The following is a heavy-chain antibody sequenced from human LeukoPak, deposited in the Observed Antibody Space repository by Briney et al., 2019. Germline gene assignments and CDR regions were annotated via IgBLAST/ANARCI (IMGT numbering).Heavy chain of an antibody. D-gene: IGHD3-16*02. CDR2: IIPIFGTA. CDR3: ARAFHDYVWGSYREIDY. Sequence: ASVKVSCKASGGTFSSYAISWVRQAPGQGLEWMGGIIPIFGTANYAQKFQGRVTITSDESTSTAYMELSSLRSEDTAVYYCARAFHDYVWGSYREIDYWGQGTLVTVSS. CDR1: GGTFSSYA. J-gene: IGHJ4*02. V-gene: IGHV1-69*13.